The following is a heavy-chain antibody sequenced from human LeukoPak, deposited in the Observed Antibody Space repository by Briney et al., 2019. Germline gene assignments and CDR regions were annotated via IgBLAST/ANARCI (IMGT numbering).Heavy chain of an antibody. CDR3: ARERGESTTVIGY. D-gene: IGHD4-17*01. CDR2: IYYSGST. CDR1: GGSIGSSSYY. Sequence: SETLSLTCTVSGGSIGSSSYYWGWIRQPPGKGLEWIGSIYYSGSTNYNPSLKSRVTISVDTSKNQFSLKLSSVTAADTAVYYCARERGESTTVIGYWGQGTLVTVSS. J-gene: IGHJ4*02. V-gene: IGHV4-39*07.